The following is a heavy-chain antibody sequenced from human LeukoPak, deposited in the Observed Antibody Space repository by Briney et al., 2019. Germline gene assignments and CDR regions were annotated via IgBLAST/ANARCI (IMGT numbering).Heavy chain of an antibody. CDR3: ARASGCSGGSCYLFYYYYMDV. D-gene: IGHD2-15*01. V-gene: IGHV4-38-2*01. CDR2: NYHSGST. CDR1: GYSISSGYY. Sequence: SSETLSLTCAVSGYSISSGYYWGWIRQPPGKGLEWIGSNYHSGSTYYNPSLKSRVTISVDTSKNQFSLKLSSVTAADTAVYYCARASGCSGGSCYLFYYYYMDVWGKGTTVTVSS. J-gene: IGHJ6*03.